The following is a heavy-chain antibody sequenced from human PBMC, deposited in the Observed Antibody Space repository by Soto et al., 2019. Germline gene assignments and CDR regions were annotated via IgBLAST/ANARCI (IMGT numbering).Heavy chain of an antibody. D-gene: IGHD5-12*01. Sequence: SETLSLTCTVSGTSISSYFWSWIRQPPGKGLEWIGYLYYSRDTNYNPSLKSRVTISVDTSKNHFSLTLSSVTAADTAVYYCVRGRGYHYSAWFDPWGQGTLVTVSS. CDR2: LYYSRDT. CDR3: VRGRGYHYSAWFDP. V-gene: IGHV4-59*01. CDR1: GTSISSYF. J-gene: IGHJ5*02.